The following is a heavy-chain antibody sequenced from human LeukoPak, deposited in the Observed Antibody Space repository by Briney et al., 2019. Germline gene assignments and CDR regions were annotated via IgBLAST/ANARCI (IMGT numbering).Heavy chain of an antibody. V-gene: IGHV3-74*01. CDR3: AREGDSSGYYYLDY. D-gene: IGHD3-22*01. J-gene: IGHJ4*02. CDR1: GFTFSSYW. Sequence: PGGSLRLSCAASGFTFSSYWMHWVRQAPGTGLVWVSRINSDGSSTSYADSVKGRFTISRDNAKNTLYLQMNSLRAEDTAMYYCAREGDSSGYYYLDYWGQGTLVTVSS. CDR2: INSDGSST.